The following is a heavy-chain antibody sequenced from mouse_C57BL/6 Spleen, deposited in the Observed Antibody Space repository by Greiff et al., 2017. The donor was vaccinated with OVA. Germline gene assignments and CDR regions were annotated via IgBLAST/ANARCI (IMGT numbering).Heavy chain of an antibody. D-gene: IGHD1-3*01. V-gene: IGHV2-2*01. J-gene: IGHJ3*01. CDR1: GFSLTSYG. CDR3: ARGPPKSGACAY. CDR2: IWSGGST. Sequence: VQLQQSGPGLVQPSQSLSITCTVSGFSLTSYGVHWVRQSPGKGLEWLGVIWSGGSTDYNAAFISRLSISKDNSKSQVFFKMSSLQADDTAIYYCARGPPKSGACAYWGQGTLVTVSA.